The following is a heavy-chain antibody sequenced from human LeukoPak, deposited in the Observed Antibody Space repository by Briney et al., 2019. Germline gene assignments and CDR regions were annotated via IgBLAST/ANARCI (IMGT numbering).Heavy chain of an antibody. Sequence: GGSLRLSCAASGFILSNNYMSWVRQAPGKGLEWVSSIYSGGSTYYADSVKGRYTISRHNPNTLCLQMNSLKTEDTAVYYCARIRLDYSETRIDSFDIWGQGTMVTVSS. CDR2: IYSGGST. CDR3: ARIRLDYSETRIDSFDI. CDR1: GFILSNNY. V-gene: IGHV3-53*04. D-gene: IGHD3-22*01. J-gene: IGHJ3*02.